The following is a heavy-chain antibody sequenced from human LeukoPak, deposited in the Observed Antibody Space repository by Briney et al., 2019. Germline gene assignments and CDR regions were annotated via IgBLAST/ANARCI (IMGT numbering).Heavy chain of an antibody. V-gene: IGHV3-11*01. CDR2: ISTSSSTI. Sequence: GGSLRLSCAASGFTFNYYISWIRQAPGKGLEWLSYISTSSSTIYYADSVKGRFTISRDNAKNSLYLQMNSLRAEDTAVYYCARDSRGAFDIRGQGTMVTVSS. CDR3: ARDSRGAFDI. CDR1: GFTFNYY. D-gene: IGHD3-10*01. J-gene: IGHJ3*02.